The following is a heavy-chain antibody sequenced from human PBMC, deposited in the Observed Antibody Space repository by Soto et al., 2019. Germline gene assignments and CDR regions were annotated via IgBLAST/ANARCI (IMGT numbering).Heavy chain of an antibody. Sequence: PGGSLRLSCAASGFTFNKYVMNWVRQAPGKGLEWGSGISGSAGTTYYADSVKGRFTISRDNSRNTVYLQMNSLRAEDTAVYYSPINSGYDYYDSTGIENWGQGPRGTAPQ. CDR1: GFTFNKYV. CDR2: ISGSAGTT. D-gene: IGHD3-22*01. J-gene: IGHJ4*02. V-gene: IGHV3-23*01. CDR3: PINSGYDYYDSTGIEN.